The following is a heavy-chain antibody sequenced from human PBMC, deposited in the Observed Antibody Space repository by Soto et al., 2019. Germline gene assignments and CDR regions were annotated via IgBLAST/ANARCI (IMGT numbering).Heavy chain of an antibody. CDR2: DGAGGTI. CDR3: ARQGPYGDHAH. D-gene: IGHD4-17*01. J-gene: IGHJ4*02. V-gene: IGHV3-48*02. CDR1: GFTLSTEG. Sequence: EVQLVESGGGLVKPGGSLRLSCAASGFTLSTEGMNWVRQAPGKGLEWVSHDGAGGTILYADSVKGRFTVSRDKAKNSLYLQMNSLRDEDTAVYYCARQGPYGDHAHWGQGTLVTVSS.